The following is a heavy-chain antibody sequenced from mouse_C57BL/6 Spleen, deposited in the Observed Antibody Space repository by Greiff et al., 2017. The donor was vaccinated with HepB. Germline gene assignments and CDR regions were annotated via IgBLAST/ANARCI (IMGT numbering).Heavy chain of an antibody. D-gene: IGHD1-1*01. CDR2: ISSGSSTI. J-gene: IGHJ4*01. CDR1: GFTFSDYG. CDR3: ARRGITTGDY. V-gene: IGHV5-17*01. Sequence: EVQRVESGGGLVKPGGSLKLSCAASGFTFSDYGMHWVRQAPEKGLEWVAYISSGSSTIYYADTVKGRFTISRDNAKNTLFLQMTSLSSEDTAMDYCARRGITTGDYWGQGTSVTVSS.